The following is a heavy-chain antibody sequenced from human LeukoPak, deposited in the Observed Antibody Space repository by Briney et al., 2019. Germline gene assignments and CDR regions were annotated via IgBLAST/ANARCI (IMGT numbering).Heavy chain of an antibody. CDR3: ARGGGVRGVLDTFDV. CDR2: IYYTGST. J-gene: IGHJ3*01. V-gene: IGHV4-30-4*08. Sequence: LRLSCAASGFTFSSYAMNWIRQPPGQGLEWIGYIYYTGSTDYNPSLKSRVSISVDTSKNQFSLKPSSVTAADTAVYYCARGGGVRGVLDTFDVWGQGTMVTVSS. D-gene: IGHD3-10*01. CDR1: GFTFSSYA.